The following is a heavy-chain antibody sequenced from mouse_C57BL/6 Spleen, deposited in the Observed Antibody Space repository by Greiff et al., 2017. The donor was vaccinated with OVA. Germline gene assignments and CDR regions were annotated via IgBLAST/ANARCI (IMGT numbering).Heavy chain of an antibody. V-gene: IGHV5-17*01. CDR1: GFTFSDYG. D-gene: IGHD1-1*01. CDR3: ARSIHYYGSSYDWYFDV. CDR2: ISSGSSTI. Sequence: DVMLVESGGGLVKPGGSLKLSCAASGFTFSDYGMHWVRQAPETGLEWVAYISSGSSTIYYADTVKGRFTISRDNAKNTLFLQMTSLRSEDTAMYYCARSIHYYGSSYDWYFDVWGTGTTVTVSS. J-gene: IGHJ1*03.